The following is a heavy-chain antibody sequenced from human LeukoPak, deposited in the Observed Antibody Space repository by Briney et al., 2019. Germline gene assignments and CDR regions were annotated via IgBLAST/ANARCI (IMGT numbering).Heavy chain of an antibody. Sequence: GGSLRLSCAASGFTFSSYAMSWVRQAPGKGLEWVSAISGSGGSTYYADSVKGRFTISRDNSKNTLYLQMNSLRAEDTAVYYCAKDLYSSGWYSPWYFDLWGRGTLVTVSS. CDR2: ISGSGGST. CDR1: GFTFSSYA. J-gene: IGHJ2*01. CDR3: AKDLYSSGWYSPWYFDL. V-gene: IGHV3-23*01. D-gene: IGHD6-19*01.